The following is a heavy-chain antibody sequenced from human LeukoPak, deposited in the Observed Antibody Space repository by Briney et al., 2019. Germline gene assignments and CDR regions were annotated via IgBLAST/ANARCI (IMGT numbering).Heavy chain of an antibody. V-gene: IGHV3-21*04. CDR3: ARDRELGATRLSTT. CDR2: ISSSSSYI. J-gene: IGHJ4*02. Sequence: GGSLRLSCAASGFTFSSYSMNWVRQAPGKGLEWVSSISSSSSYIYYADSVKGRFTISRDNAKNSLYLQMNSLRAEDTAVYYCARDRELGATRLSTTWGQGTLVTVSS. D-gene: IGHD1-26*01. CDR1: GFTFSSYS.